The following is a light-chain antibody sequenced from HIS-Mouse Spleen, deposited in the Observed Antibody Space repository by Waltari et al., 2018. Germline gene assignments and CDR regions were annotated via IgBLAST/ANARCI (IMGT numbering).Light chain of an antibody. V-gene: IGLV3-25*03. CDR1: ALPKQY. CDR2: KDS. CDR3: QSADSSGTYVV. J-gene: IGLJ2*01. Sequence: SYELTQPPSVSVSPGQTARITCSGDALPKQYAYWYQQKPGQAPVLVIYKDSERPSGMPERFSGSSSGKTVTLTISGVQAEDEADYYCQSADSSGTYVVFGGGTKLTVL.